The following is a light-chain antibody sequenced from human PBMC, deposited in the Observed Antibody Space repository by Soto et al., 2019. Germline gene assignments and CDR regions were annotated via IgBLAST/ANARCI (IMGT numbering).Light chain of an antibody. Sequence: AIRMTQSPASLSVSTGDRVTITCRASQGISSYLAWYQQKPGKAPKLLIYAASTLQSGVPSRFSGSGYGTDFNLTISCLQSEDFATYYCQQYYSYPLTFGGGTKVDIK. CDR1: QGISSY. CDR2: AAS. CDR3: QQYYSYPLT. J-gene: IGKJ4*01. V-gene: IGKV1-8*01.